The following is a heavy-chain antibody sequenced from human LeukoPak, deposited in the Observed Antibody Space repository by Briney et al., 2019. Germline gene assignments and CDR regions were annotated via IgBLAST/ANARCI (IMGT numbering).Heavy chain of an antibody. CDR1: GGSISSYY. Sequence: SETLSLTCTVSGGSISSYYWSWIRQPPGKGLEWIGYIYYSGSTNYNPSLKSRVTISADTSKNQFSLKLSSVTAADTAVYYCARDSSTSHSYNWFDPWGQGTLVTVSS. D-gene: IGHD2-2*01. CDR3: ARDSSTSHSYNWFDP. J-gene: IGHJ5*02. V-gene: IGHV4-59*01. CDR2: IYYSGST.